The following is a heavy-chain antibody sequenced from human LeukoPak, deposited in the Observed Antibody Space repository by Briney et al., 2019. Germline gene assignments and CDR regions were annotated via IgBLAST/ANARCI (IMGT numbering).Heavy chain of an antibody. J-gene: IGHJ4*02. Sequence: PGGSLRLSCAASGFTFSSCSMNWVRQAPGKGLEWVAYIRSNGATIYYADSVKGRFTLSRDNAKNSLYLQMNSLRAEDTATYYCARGGAPTQPWTNDYWGQGTLVTVSS. CDR2: IRSNGATI. V-gene: IGHV3-48*01. CDR3: ARGGAPTQPWTNDY. CDR1: GFTFSSCS. D-gene: IGHD5-18*01.